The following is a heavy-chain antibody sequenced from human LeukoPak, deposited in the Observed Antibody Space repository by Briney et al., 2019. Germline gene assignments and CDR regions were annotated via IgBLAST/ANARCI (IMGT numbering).Heavy chain of an antibody. V-gene: IGHV3-21*01. D-gene: IGHD3-22*01. Sequence: SGGSLRLSCAASGFTFSSYSMNWVRQAPGKGLEWVSSISSSSSYIYYADSVKGRFTISRDNAKNSLYLQMNSLRAEDTAVYYCARDPASVMIVVPRSGYDSSGYPDYWGQGTLVTVSS. J-gene: IGHJ4*02. CDR2: ISSSSSYI. CDR1: GFTFSSYS. CDR3: ARDPASVMIVVPRSGYDSSGYPDY.